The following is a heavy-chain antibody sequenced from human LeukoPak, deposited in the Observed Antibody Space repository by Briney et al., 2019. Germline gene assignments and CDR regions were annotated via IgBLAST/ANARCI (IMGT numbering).Heavy chain of an antibody. CDR3: ARGERY. CDR1: GYTFPSYG. V-gene: IGHV1-8*01. Sequence: ASVKVSCKASGYTFPSYGINWVRQATGRGLEWMGWMNPNSGNTGYAQKFQGRATMTRNTSISTAYMELRSLRSEDPAVYYCARGERYWGQGTLVTVSS. CDR2: MNPNSGNT. J-gene: IGHJ4*02.